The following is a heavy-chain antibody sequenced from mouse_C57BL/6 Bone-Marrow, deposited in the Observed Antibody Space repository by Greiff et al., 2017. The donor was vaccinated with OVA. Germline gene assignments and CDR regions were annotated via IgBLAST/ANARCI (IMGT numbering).Heavy chain of an antibody. J-gene: IGHJ3*01. CDR3: ARNGHWGVGFAY. V-gene: IGHV1-64*01. D-gene: IGHD2-1*01. CDR1: GYTFTSYW. CDR2: IHPNSGSS. Sequence: QVQLQQPGAELVKPGASVKLSCKASGYTFTSYWMHWVKQRPGQGLEWIGMIHPNSGSSNYNEKFKSKAKLTVDKSSSTAYMQLSSLSSEASAFYYCARNGHWGVGFAYCGQGTLVTVSA.